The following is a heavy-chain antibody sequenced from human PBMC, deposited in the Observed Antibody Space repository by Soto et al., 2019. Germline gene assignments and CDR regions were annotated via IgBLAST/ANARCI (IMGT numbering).Heavy chain of an antibody. V-gene: IGHV3-53*02. CDR2: IYSGGST. CDR3: ARGPRYDFWSGYYDY. J-gene: IGHJ4*02. D-gene: IGHD3-3*01. CDR1: GFTVSSNY. Sequence: EVQLVETGGGLIQAGGSLRLSCAASGFTVSSNYMSWVRQAPGKGLEWVSVIYSGGSTYYADAVKGRFTISRDNSKNTLYLQMNSLRAEDTAVYYCARGPRYDFWSGYYDYWGQGTLVTVSS.